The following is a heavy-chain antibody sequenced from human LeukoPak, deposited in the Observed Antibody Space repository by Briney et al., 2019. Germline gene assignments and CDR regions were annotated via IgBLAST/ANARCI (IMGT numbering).Heavy chain of an antibody. CDR3: WRGPKGELLGAFEM. Sequence: GGSLRLSCTASGLTFSSYAMTWVRQAPGKGLEWVSSIQGSGGIRGYADSVQGRFTISRDNSKNTLFLQMNSLRGEDTAVYYCWRGPKGELLGAFEMWGPGTLVTVSS. V-gene: IGHV3-23*01. CDR1: GLTFSSYA. CDR2: IQGSGGIR. D-gene: IGHD3-10*01. J-gene: IGHJ3*02.